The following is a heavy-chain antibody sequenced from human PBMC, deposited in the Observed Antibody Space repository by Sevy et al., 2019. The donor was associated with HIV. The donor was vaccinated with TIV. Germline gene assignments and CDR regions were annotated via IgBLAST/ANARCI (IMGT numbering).Heavy chain of an antibody. J-gene: IGHJ6*03. D-gene: IGHD1-1*01. CDR2: ISSSGSTI. CDR3: ARQYGRNDYYYYYYYMDV. CDR1: GFTLSDYY. Sequence: GGSLRLSCAASGFTLSDYYMSWIRQAPGKGLEWVSYISSSGSTIYYADSVKGRFTISRDNAKNSPYLQMNSLRAEDTAVYYCARQYGRNDYYYYYYYMDVWGKGTTVTVSS. V-gene: IGHV3-11*04.